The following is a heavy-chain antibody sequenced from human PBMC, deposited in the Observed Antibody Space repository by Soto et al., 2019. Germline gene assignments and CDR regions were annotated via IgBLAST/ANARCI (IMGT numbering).Heavy chain of an antibody. CDR2: IKQDGSEK. J-gene: IGHJ6*02. CDR1: GFTFSTSW. Sequence: GGSLRLSCAAYGFTFSTSWMSWVRQAPGKGLEWVANIKQDGSEKYYVDSVKGRFTISRDNAKNSLYLQMNTLRAEDTAVYYCASRYYYYYGMDVWGQGITVTVSS. CDR3: ASRYYYYYGMDV. V-gene: IGHV3-7*01.